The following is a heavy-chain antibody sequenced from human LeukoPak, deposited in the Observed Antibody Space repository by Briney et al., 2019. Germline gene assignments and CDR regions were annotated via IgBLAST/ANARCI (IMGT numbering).Heavy chain of an antibody. J-gene: IGHJ4*02. CDR2: IYYSGST. CDR1: GGSISSSSYY. V-gene: IGHV4-39*01. CDR3: ARLQTAVAGFDY. D-gene: IGHD6-19*01. Sequence: SETLSLTCTVSGGSISSSSYYWGWIRHPPGKGLEWIGSIYYSGSTYYNPSLKTRVTISVDTSKNQFSLKLSSVTAADTAVYYCARLQTAVAGFDYWGQGTLVTVSS.